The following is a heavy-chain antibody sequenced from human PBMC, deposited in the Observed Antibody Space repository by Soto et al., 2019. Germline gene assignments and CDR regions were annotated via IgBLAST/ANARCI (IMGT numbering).Heavy chain of an antibody. J-gene: IGHJ2*01. CDR2: ISSGSSYI. Sequence: GGSLRLSCAASGFTFSSYSINWVRQAPGKGLEWVSLISSGSSYIYYADSVKGRFSISRDNAKNSLYLQMNSLRAEDTAIYYCARIIAAAGGRRYFDLWGRGTLVTVSS. CDR1: GFTFSSYS. V-gene: IGHV3-21*04. CDR3: ARIIAAAGGRRYFDL. D-gene: IGHD6-13*01.